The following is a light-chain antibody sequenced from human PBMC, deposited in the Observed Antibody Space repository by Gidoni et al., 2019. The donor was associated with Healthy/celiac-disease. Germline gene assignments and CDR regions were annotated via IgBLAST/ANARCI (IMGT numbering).Light chain of an antibody. CDR3: QQYNQWPPGT. Sequence: EIVMTQSPATLSVSPGERATLSCRASQTVSFNLAWYQQKPGQAPRLLIYGASTRATGIPARFSGSGSGTEFTLTISSLQSEDFAVYYCQQYNQWPPGTFGQGTKVEIK. J-gene: IGKJ1*01. V-gene: IGKV3-15*01. CDR2: GAS. CDR1: QTVSFN.